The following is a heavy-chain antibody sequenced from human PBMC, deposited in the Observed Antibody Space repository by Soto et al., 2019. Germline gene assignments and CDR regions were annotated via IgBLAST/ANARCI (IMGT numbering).Heavy chain of an antibody. CDR2: ISYDGSNK. V-gene: IGHV3-30*03. CDR1: GFTFSSYG. Sequence: GGSLRLSCAASGFTFSSYGMHWVRQAPGKGLEWVAVISYDGSNKYYVDSVKGRFTISRDNSKNTLYLQMNSLRAEDTAVYYCAGGTFGGVIAPPSYYYMDVWGKGTTVTVSS. J-gene: IGHJ6*03. CDR3: AGGTFGGVIAPPSYYYMDV. D-gene: IGHD3-16*02.